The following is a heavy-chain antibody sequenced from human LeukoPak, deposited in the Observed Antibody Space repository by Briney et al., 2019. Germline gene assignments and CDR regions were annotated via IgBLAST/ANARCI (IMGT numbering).Heavy chain of an antibody. CDR2: SHYSGST. CDR1: GGSISSYY. V-gene: IGHV4-59*01. J-gene: IGHJ4*02. D-gene: IGHD1-26*01. CDR3: VRGQWGFDY. Sequence: SETLSLTCSVSGGSISSYYWSWIRQLPGKGLEWIGYSHYSGSTKYNPPLKSRVTISVDTSKNQISLKLSSVTAADTAVYYCVRGQWGFDYWGQGTLVTVSS.